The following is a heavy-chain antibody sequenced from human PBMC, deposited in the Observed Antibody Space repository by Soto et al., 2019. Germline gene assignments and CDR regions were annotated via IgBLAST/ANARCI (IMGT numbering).Heavy chain of an antibody. CDR3: ARTPAAMITDRYNWFDS. D-gene: IGHD3-16*01. Sequence: QVQLKESGGGVVKTGGSLRLSCVASGFTFADYAMHWVRRIPGKGLEWVAVISYSGDRQYYAESVKGRFTISRDNSKKTIYLQMYSLTSEDSAVFYCARTPAAMITDRYNWFDSWGPGTQVTVSS. V-gene: IGHV3-30*01. J-gene: IGHJ5*01. CDR1: GFTFADYA. CDR2: ISYSGDRQ.